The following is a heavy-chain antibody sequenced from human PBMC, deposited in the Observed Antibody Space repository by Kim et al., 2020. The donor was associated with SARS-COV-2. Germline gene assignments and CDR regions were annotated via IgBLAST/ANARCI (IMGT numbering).Heavy chain of an antibody. Sequence: SVKVSCKASGGTFSSYAISWVRQAPGQGLEWMGGIIPMFGTANYAQKFQGRVTITADESTSTAYMELSSLRSEDTAVYYCASCRTSCYQPPQYDYYSYMDVGGKGTTVTVS. V-gene: IGHV1-69*13. CDR3: ASCRTSCYQPPQYDYYSYMDV. D-gene: IGHD2-2*01. J-gene: IGHJ6*03. CDR2: IIPMFGTA. CDR1: GGTFSSYA.